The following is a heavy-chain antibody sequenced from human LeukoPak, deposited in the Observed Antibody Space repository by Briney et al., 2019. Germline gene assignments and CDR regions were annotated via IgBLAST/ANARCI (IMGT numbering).Heavy chain of an antibody. Sequence: SETLSLTCTVSGGSISSSSYYWGWIRQPPGKGLEWIGSIYYSGSTYYNPSLQSRVTISVDTSKNQFSLKLSSVTAADTAVYYCARVRAYYDSSDFDYWGQGTLVTVSS. CDR2: IYYSGST. CDR1: GGSISSSSYY. J-gene: IGHJ4*02. CDR3: ARVRAYYDSSDFDY. D-gene: IGHD3-22*01. V-gene: IGHV4-39*07.